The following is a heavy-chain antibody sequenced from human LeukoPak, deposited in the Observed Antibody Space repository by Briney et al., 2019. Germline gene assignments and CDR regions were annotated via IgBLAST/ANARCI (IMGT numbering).Heavy chain of an antibody. V-gene: IGHV3-7*01. CDR1: GFTFNDYV. CDR3: ARDEGSGWYGDY. CDR2: IKQDGSEE. J-gene: IGHJ4*02. D-gene: IGHD6-19*01. Sequence: SGGSLRLSCAASGFTFNDYVMHWVRQAPGKGLAWVANIKQDGSEEYYVDSVKGRFTISRDNAKNSLYLQMNSLRAEDTAVYYCARDEGSGWYGDYWGQGTLVTVSS.